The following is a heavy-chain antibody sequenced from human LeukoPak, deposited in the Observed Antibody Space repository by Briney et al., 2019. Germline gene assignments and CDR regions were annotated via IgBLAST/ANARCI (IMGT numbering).Heavy chain of an antibody. D-gene: IGHD3-10*01. CDR2: ISAYNGNT. Sequence: ASVKVSCKASGYTFTSYGISWVRQAPGQGLEWMGWISAYNGNTNYAQKLQGRVTMTTDTSTSTAYMELSSLRSEDTAVYYCARDATLLWFGEALGGNFDYWGQGTLVTVSS. V-gene: IGHV1-18*01. CDR1: GYTFTSYG. J-gene: IGHJ4*02. CDR3: ARDATLLWFGEALGGNFDY.